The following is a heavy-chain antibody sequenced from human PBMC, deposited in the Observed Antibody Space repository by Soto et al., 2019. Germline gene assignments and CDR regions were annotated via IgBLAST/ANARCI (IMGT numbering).Heavy chain of an antibody. CDR1: GGPISSGGYS. D-gene: IGHD3-3*02. CDR3: ARGPPFSP. CDR2: IYHSGST. V-gene: IGHV4-30-2*01. J-gene: IGHJ5*02. Sequence: SETLSLSCAVSGGPISSGGYSWSWIRQPPGKGLEWIGYIYHSGSTYYNPSLKSRVTISVDRSKNQFSLKLSSVTAADTAVYYCARGPPFSPWGQGTLVTVSS.